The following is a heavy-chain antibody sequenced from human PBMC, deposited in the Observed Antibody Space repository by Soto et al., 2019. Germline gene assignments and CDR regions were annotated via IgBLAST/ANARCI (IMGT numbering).Heavy chain of an antibody. CDR3: ARELEGYYYYYYGMDV. Sequence: SHTLSLTCAISGYSVSSNSAALNWIRQSPSRGLEWLGRTYYRSKWYNDYAVSVKSRITINPDTSKNQFSLQLNSVTPEDTAVYYCARELEGYYYYYYGMDVWGQGTTVTVSS. CDR1: GYSVSSNSAA. CDR2: TYYRSKWYN. V-gene: IGHV6-1*01. J-gene: IGHJ6*02. D-gene: IGHD1-1*01.